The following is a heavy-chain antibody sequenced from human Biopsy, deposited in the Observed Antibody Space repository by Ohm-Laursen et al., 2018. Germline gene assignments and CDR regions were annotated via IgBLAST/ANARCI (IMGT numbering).Heavy chain of an antibody. V-gene: IGHV1-2*02. CDR3: ARDIMNPIGGLVARSDVFDV. CDR2: ISPSRGGP. D-gene: IGHD3-16*02. Sequence: ASVKVSCKASGYTFTAYFLHWGRQAPGQGPDWMGWISPSRGGPNYAQKFQGRVTMFRDTSATTGYMELSSLRSDDTAVYYCARDIMNPIGGLVARSDVFDVWGQGTMVTVSS. CDR1: GYTFTAYF. J-gene: IGHJ3*01.